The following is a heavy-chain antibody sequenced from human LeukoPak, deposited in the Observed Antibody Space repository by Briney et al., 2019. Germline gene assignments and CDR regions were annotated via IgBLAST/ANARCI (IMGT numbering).Heavy chain of an antibody. D-gene: IGHD2-2*01. CDR2: IIPIFGTA. Sequence: SVKVSCKASGGTFSSYAISWVRQAPGQGLEWMGGIIPIFGTANYTQKFQGGVTITTDESTSTAYMELSSLRSEDTAVYYCARGRYCSSTSCSFYYYYYMDVWGKGTTVTVSS. CDR1: GGTFSSYA. CDR3: ARGRYCSSTSCSFYYYYYMDV. V-gene: IGHV1-69*05. J-gene: IGHJ6*03.